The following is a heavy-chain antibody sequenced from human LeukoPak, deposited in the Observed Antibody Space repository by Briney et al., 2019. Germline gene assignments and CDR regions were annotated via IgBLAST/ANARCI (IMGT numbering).Heavy chain of an antibody. J-gene: IGHJ4*02. CDR2: ISSSGSTI. D-gene: IGHD2-2*01. V-gene: IGHV3-11*01. CDR1: GFTFSDYY. CDR3: ARSIPAGNRR. Sequence: GGSLRLSCAASGFTFSDYYMSWISQAPGKGLEWVSYISSSGSTIDYADSVKGRLTISRDNAKNSPYLQMNSLRAEDTAVYYCARSIPAGNRRWGQGTLVTVSS.